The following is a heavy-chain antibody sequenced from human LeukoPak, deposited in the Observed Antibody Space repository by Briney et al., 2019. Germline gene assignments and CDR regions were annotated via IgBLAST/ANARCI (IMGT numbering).Heavy chain of an antibody. CDR2: IYYSGST. CDR3: TRGRFLDAFDI. D-gene: IGHD3-3*01. CDR1: GGSISSYY. J-gene: IGHJ3*02. V-gene: IGHV4-59*01. Sequence: PSETLSLTCTVSGGSISSYYWSWIRQPPGKGLEWIGYIYYSGSTKYKPSLKSRVTISVDTSKNQFSLKLSSVTAADTAVYYCTRGRFLDAFDIWGQGTMVTVSS.